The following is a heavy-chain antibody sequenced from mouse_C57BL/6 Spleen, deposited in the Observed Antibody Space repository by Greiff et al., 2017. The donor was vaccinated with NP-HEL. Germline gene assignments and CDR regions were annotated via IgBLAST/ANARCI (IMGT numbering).Heavy chain of an antibody. J-gene: IGHJ4*01. CDR3: ARSGIYYYGSSHFPYAMDY. CDR2: IHPNSGST. Sequence: QVQLKQPGAELVKPGASVKLSCKASGYTFTSYWMHWVKQRPGQGLEWIGMIHPNSGSTNYNEKFKSKATLTVDRSSSTAYMQLSSLTSEDSAVYYCARSGIYYYGSSHFPYAMDYWGQGTSVTVSS. CDR1: GYTFTSYW. D-gene: IGHD1-1*01. V-gene: IGHV1-64*01.